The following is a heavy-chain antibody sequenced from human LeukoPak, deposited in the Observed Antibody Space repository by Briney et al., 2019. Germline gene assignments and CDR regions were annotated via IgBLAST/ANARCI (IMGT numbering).Heavy chain of an antibody. D-gene: IGHD1-26*01. CDR2: IIPILGIA. Sequence: ASVKVSCRASGGTFSSYAISWVRQAPGQGLEWMGRIIPILGIANYAQKFQGRVTITADKSTSTAYMELSSLRSEDTAVYYCARDRDSGSHDYWGQGTLVTVSS. V-gene: IGHV1-69*04. J-gene: IGHJ4*02. CDR1: GGTFSSYA. CDR3: ARDRDSGSHDY.